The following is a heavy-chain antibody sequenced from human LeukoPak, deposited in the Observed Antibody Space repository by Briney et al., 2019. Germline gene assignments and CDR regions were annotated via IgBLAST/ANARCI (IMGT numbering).Heavy chain of an antibody. D-gene: IGHD2-15*01. CDR2: INPSGGST. Sequence: ASVKVSCKSSGYTFTTYGITWVRQAPGQGLEWMGIINPSGGSTSYAQKLQDRVTMTRDTSTSTVYMELSGLRSEDTAVYYCARAPVCSGGSCNYYYYGMDVWGQGTTVTVSS. CDR3: ARAPVCSGGSCNYYYYGMDV. CDR1: GYTFTTYG. V-gene: IGHV1-46*01. J-gene: IGHJ6*02.